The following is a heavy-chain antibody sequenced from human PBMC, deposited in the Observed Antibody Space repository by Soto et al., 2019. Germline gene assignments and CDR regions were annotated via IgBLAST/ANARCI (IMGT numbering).Heavy chain of an antibody. Sequence: SETLSLTCTVSGGSISSSSYYWGWIRQPPGKGLEWIGSIYYSGSTYYNPSLKSRVTISVDTSKNQFSLKLSSVTAADTAVYYCARRVPPFDYWGQGTLVTVSS. V-gene: IGHV4-39*01. CDR3: ARRVPPFDY. CDR1: GGSISSSSYY. CDR2: IYYSGST. J-gene: IGHJ4*02.